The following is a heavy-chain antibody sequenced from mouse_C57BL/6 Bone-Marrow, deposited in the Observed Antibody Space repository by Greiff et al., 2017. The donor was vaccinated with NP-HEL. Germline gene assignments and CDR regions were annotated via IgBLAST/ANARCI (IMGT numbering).Heavy chain of an antibody. CDR2: IYPGNSDT. J-gene: IGHJ2*01. Sequence: EVQLQESGTVLARPGASVKMSCKTSGYTFTSYWMHWVKQRPGQGLEWIGAIYPGNSDTSYNQKFKGKAKLTAVTSASTAYMELSSLTNEDSAVYYCTNYYGRRDYFDYWGQGTTLTVSS. CDR3: TNYYGRRDYFDY. V-gene: IGHV1-5*01. D-gene: IGHD1-1*01. CDR1: GYTFTSYW.